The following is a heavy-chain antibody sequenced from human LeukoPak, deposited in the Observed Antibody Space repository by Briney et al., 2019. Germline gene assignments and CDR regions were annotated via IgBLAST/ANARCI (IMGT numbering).Heavy chain of an antibody. CDR1: GFTFRSYG. J-gene: IGHJ4*02. V-gene: IGHV3-23*01. D-gene: IGHD3-10*01. CDR2: ISGSGGST. CDR3: AKDFLGYYGSGSYYVQRFFDY. Sequence: GGSLRLSCAASGFTFRSYGMSWVRQAPGKGLEWVSGISGSGGSTYYADSVKGRFTISRDNSKNTLYLQMNSLRAEDTAVYYCAKDFLGYYGSGSYYVQRFFDYWGQGTLVTVSS.